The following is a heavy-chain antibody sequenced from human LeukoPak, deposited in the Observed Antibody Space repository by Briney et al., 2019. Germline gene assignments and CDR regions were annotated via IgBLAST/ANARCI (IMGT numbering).Heavy chain of an antibody. D-gene: IGHD3-22*01. J-gene: IGHJ4*02. CDR3: ARLPSGSGYSFDY. Sequence: SETLSLTCTVSGGSIRSYYWSWIRQPPGKGLEWIGYIYYSGSTNYNPSLKSRVTISVDTSKNQFSLKLSSVTAADAAVYYCARLPSGSGYSFDYWGQGTLVTVSS. CDR1: GGSIRSYY. V-gene: IGHV4-59*01. CDR2: IYYSGST.